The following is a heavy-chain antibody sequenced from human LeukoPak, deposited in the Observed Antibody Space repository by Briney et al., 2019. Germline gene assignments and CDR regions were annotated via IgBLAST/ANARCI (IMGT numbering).Heavy chain of an antibody. CDR3: ASSYYYGSGSYYIAFDY. CDR1: GGSISSYY. V-gene: IGHV4-59*01. Sequence: TSETLSLTCTVSGGSISSYYWSWIRQPPGKGLEWIGYIYYSGRTNYNPSLKSRVAISVDTSKNQFSLKLSSVTAADTAVYYCASSYYYGSGSYYIAFDYWGQGTLVTVSS. D-gene: IGHD3-10*01. CDR2: IYYSGRT. J-gene: IGHJ4*02.